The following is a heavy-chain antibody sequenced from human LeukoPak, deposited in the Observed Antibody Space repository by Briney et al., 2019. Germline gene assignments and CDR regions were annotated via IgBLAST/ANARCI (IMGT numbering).Heavy chain of an antibody. V-gene: IGHV4-61*01. Sequence: SETLCLTCTASGCSISSSSNYWSWLRQPPGKGLEWIGYIYDSGSTNYNPSLKSRVTISVDTSKYQFSLKLSSVTAADTAVYYCARNLSPYSSSWYSFYYFDYWGQGTLVTVSS. J-gene: IGHJ4*02. CDR1: GCSISSSSNY. CDR3: ARNLSPYSSSWYSFYYFDY. CDR2: IYDSGST. D-gene: IGHD6-13*01.